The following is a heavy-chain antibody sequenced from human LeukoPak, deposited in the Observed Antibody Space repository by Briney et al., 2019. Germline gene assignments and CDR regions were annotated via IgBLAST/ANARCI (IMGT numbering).Heavy chain of an antibody. Sequence: GGSLRLSCAASGFTFSSYGMHWVRQAPGKGLEWVAVIWYDGSNKYYADSVKGRFTISRDNSKNTLYLQMNGLRAEDTAVYYCAREYNWYFDLWGRGTLVTVSS. D-gene: IGHD5-12*01. V-gene: IGHV3-33*01. J-gene: IGHJ2*01. CDR2: IWYDGSNK. CDR1: GFTFSSYG. CDR3: AREYNWYFDL.